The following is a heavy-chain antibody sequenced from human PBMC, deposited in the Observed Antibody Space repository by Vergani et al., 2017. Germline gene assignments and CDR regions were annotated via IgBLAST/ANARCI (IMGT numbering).Heavy chain of an antibody. CDR2: IYYSGST. V-gene: IGHV4-61*10. CDR1: GGSVSSGSYY. D-gene: IGHD1-26*01. J-gene: IGHJ5*02. CDR3: ARAIVGIGNWFDP. Sequence: QVQLQESGPGLVKPSETLSLTCTVSGGSVSSGSYYWSWIRQPAGKGLEWIGYIYYSGSTNYNPSLKSRVTISVDTSKNQCSRKLSSVTAADTAVYYCARAIVGIGNWFDPWGQGTLVTVSS.